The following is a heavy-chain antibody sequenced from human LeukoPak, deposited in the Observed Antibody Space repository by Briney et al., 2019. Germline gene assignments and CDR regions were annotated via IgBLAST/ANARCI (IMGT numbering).Heavy chain of an antibody. CDR2: MYTSGAT. Sequence: SETLSLTCTVSGDSISNYYWSWIRQPAGKGLEWIGRMYTSGATNYNPSLKSRTTMSVDTSKNQLSLRLSSVTAADRAVYYCAREEAGQFDIWGQGTMVTVSS. CDR3: AREEAGQFDI. D-gene: IGHD1-14*01. CDR1: GDSISNYY. J-gene: IGHJ3*02. V-gene: IGHV4-4*07.